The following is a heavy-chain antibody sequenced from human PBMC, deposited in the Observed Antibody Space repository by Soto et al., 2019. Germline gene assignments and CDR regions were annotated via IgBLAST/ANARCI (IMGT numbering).Heavy chain of an antibody. CDR3: AREDMSGTYYFDS. CDR1: GGSVSSETHF. Sequence: XGTLSLTCAVSGGSVSSETHFWSWIRQPPGKGLEWIGYIYHSGTTNSNPSLKGRLTISVDKSANHFSLSLASVTAADTAIYYCAREDMSGTYYFDSWGQGIRVTVSS. CDR2: IYHSGTT. V-gene: IGHV4-61*03. J-gene: IGHJ4*02. D-gene: IGHD1-26*01.